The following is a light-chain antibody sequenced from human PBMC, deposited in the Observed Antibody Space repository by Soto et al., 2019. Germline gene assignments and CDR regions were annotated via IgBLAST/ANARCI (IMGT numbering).Light chain of an antibody. J-gene: IGKJ1*01. V-gene: IGKV3-15*01. Sequence: EIVMTQSPATLSVSPGERATLSCRASQSVSSNLAWYQQKPGQAPRLLIYGASTRATGIPARFSGSGSATEFTLTISSVPSEDFAVYYCQQYNNWPPMAFGQGTKVEIK. CDR2: GAS. CDR1: QSVSSN. CDR3: QQYNNWPPMA.